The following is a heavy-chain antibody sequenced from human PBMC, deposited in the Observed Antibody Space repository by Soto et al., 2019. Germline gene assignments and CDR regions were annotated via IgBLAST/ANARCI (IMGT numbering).Heavy chain of an antibody. D-gene: IGHD2-8*01. CDR2: ISGSADST. CDR1: RFSFSSFA. CDR3: AKTRGAMIYAISVYGMDV. Sequence: EVQLLESGGGFIHPGGSLRLSCAASRFSFSSFAMNWVRQAPGKGLEWVSIISGSADSTFYADSVKGRFTISRDNSKSTLYLQINSLRAEDTAVYYCAKTRGAMIYAISVYGMDVWGQGTTVTVSS. J-gene: IGHJ6*02. V-gene: IGHV3-23*01.